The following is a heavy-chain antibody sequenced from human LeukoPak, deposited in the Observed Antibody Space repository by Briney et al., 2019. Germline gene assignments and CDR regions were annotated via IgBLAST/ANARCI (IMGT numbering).Heavy chain of an antibody. V-gene: IGHV3-53*01. CDR3: ARTGSGWAHNWFDP. Sequence: GGSLRLSCAASGFTVSSNYMSWVRQAPGKGLEWVSVIYSGGSTYYADSVKGRFTISRDNSKNTLYLQMNSLRAEDTAVYYCARTGSGWAHNWFDPWGQGTLVTVSS. J-gene: IGHJ5*02. CDR2: IYSGGST. D-gene: IGHD6-19*01. CDR1: GFTVSSNY.